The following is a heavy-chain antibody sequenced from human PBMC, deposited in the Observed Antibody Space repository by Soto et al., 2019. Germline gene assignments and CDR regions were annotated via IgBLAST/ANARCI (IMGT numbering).Heavy chain of an antibody. CDR3: ARDHSITMVRGVIPLPGYYYMDV. V-gene: IGHV3-21*01. D-gene: IGHD3-10*01. CDR1: GFTFSSYS. Sequence: GGSLRLSCAASGFTFSSYSMNWVRQAPGKGLEWVSSISSSSSYIYYADSVKGRFTISRDNAKNSLYLQMNSLRAEDTAVYYCARDHSITMVRGVIPLPGYYYMDVWGKGTTVTVSS. J-gene: IGHJ6*03. CDR2: ISSSSSYI.